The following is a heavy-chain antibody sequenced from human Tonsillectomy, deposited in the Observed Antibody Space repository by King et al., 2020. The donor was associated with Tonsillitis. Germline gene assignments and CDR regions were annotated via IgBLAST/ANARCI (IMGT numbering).Heavy chain of an antibody. CDR1: GFTLSSYA. Sequence: VQLVESGGGLVQPGGSLRLSCSASGFTLSSYAMSWVRQAPGMGLEWVSTISAIAGSTYDKDPVKGRFTISRDNSKNTLYLQLDSRRAEETAVYYFAKGSGEGGYWGQGTLVTVSS. CDR3: AKGSGEGGY. V-gene: IGHV3-23*04. CDR2: ISAIAGST. J-gene: IGHJ4*02.